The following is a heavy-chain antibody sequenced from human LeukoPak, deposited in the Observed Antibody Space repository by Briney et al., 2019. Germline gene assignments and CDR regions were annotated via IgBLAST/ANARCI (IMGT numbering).Heavy chain of an antibody. D-gene: IGHD2-15*01. Sequence: SETLSLTCAVYGGSFSGYYWSWIRQPPGKGLEWIGEINHSGSTNYNPSLKSRVTISVDTSKNQFSLKLSSVTAADTAVYYCARDGVLYCSGGSCYPHLDYWGQGTLVTVSS. J-gene: IGHJ4*02. CDR3: ARDGVLYCSGGSCYPHLDY. CDR1: GGSFSGYY. CDR2: INHSGST. V-gene: IGHV4-34*01.